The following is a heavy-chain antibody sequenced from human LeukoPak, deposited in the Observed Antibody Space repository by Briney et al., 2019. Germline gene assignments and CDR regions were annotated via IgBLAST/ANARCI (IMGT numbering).Heavy chain of an antibody. Sequence: GGSLRLSCAASGFSFSSYGMHWVRQAPGKGLEWVAFIRFDGSNYYYIDSVKGRFTISRDNSKNTLYLQMNSLSNEDTAVYFCAKDLSGGYHSYYFDFWGQGTPVTVSA. CDR1: GFSFSSYG. CDR3: AKDLSGGYHSYYFDF. V-gene: IGHV3-30*02. D-gene: IGHD5-18*01. CDR2: IRFDGSNY. J-gene: IGHJ4*02.